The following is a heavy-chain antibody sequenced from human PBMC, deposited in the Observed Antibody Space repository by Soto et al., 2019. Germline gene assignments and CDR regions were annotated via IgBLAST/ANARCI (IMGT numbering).Heavy chain of an antibody. Sequence: GESLKISCQGSGYSFTSYWISWVRQMPGKGLEWMGRIDPSDSYTNYSPSFQGHVTISADKSISTAYLQWSSLKASDTAMYYCARRVRSKNYYGMDVWGQGTTVTVSS. V-gene: IGHV5-10-1*01. CDR2: IDPSDSYT. CDR1: GYSFTSYW. CDR3: ARRVRSKNYYGMDV. J-gene: IGHJ6*02.